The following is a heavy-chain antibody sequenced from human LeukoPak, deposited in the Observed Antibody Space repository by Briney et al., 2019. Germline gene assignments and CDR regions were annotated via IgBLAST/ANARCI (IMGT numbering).Heavy chain of an antibody. CDR1: GFTFTNHW. CDR3: ARGGAMVRGVSPLDY. D-gene: IGHD3-10*01. Sequence: GGSLRLSCAASGFTFTNHWMHWVRQAPGKGLEWVSSISGSSSYINYADSVKGRFTISRDNAKNSLYLQMNSLRAEDTAVYYCARGGAMVRGVSPLDYWGQGTLVTVSS. J-gene: IGHJ4*02. V-gene: IGHV3-21*01. CDR2: ISGSSSYI.